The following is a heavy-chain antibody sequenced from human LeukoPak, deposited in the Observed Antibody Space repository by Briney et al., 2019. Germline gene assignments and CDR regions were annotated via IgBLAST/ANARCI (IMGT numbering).Heavy chain of an antibody. V-gene: IGHV1-2*06. Sequence: ASVKVSCKASGYTFTGYYMHWVRQAPGQGVEWMGRINPNSGGTNYAQKFQGRVTMNRDTSISTAYMELSRLRSDDTAVYYCATTRRVVVREFDYWGQGTLVTVSS. CDR1: GYTFTGYY. J-gene: IGHJ4*02. CDR2: INPNSGGT. D-gene: IGHD3-22*01. CDR3: ATTRRVVVREFDY.